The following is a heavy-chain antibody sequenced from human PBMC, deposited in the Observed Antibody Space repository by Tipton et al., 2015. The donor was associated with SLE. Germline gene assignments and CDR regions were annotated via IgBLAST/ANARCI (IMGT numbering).Heavy chain of an antibody. Sequence: SLRLSCAASGVTVTNMNWVRQAPGKGLEWVSVIFSGGDTHNAESVKGRFTVSRDYSKNTLYLQMNSLRVEDTAVYYCARIHCSSGDGGYDSDYFYYYMDVWGKGTTVTVAS. CDR1: GVTVTN. CDR3: ARIHCSSGDGGYDSDYFYYYMDV. CDR2: IFSGGDT. D-gene: IGHD6-19*01. J-gene: IGHJ6*03. V-gene: IGHV3-66*02.